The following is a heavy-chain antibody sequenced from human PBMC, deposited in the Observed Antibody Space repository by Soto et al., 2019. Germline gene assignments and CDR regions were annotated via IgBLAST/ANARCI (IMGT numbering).Heavy chain of an antibody. J-gene: IGHJ4*02. V-gene: IGHV1-69*01. CDR3: ARGKRYYDSSGYYYFDY. D-gene: IGHD3-22*01. Sequence: QVQLLQSGAEVKKPGSSVKVSCKASGGTFSSYAISWVRQAPGQGLEWMGGIIPIFGTANYAQKFQGRVTITADESTSTAYMELSSLRSEDTAVYYCARGKRYYDSSGYYYFDYWGQGTLVTVSS. CDR1: GGTFSSYA. CDR2: IIPIFGTA.